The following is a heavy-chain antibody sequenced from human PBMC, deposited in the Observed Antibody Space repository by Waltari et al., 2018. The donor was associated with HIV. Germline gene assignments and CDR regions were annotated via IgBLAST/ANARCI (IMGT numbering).Heavy chain of an antibody. V-gene: IGHV4-59*08. D-gene: IGHD3-9*01. CDR3: ATFSTVYSSDWFSGRYNWFDP. J-gene: IGHJ5*02. Sequence: QVQLQESGPGLLKPSETLSLTCTVSGGSITNYHLNWIRQPPGKGLEWIAYIHYIGRTNYTPSFKSRYNPSLRSRFTMSLDTSKNQFSLKLGSVTAADTAVYYCATFSTVYSSDWFSGRYNWFDPWGQGTRVTVSS. CDR2: IHYIGRT. CDR1: GGSITNYH.